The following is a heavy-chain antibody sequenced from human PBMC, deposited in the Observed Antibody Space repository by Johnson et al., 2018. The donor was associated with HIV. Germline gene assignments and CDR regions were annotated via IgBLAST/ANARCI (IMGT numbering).Heavy chain of an antibody. V-gene: IGHV3-30*03. Sequence: QVQLVESGGGVVQPGKSLTLSCVVSGLSFSNFGIHWVRQAPGKGPEWVAVISFDGKLKKYADSVKGRFTISRDNSKNTLYLQMTSLRQDDTAVYSCYCTDHVGGGRESKGTFDAWGQGTMVTVSS. CDR3: YCTDHVGGGRESKGTFDA. D-gene: IGHD3-16*01. CDR1: GLSFSNFG. CDR2: ISFDGKLK. J-gene: IGHJ3*01.